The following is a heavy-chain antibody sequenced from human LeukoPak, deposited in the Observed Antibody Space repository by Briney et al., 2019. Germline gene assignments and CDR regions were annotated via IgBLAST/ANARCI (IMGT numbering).Heavy chain of an antibody. CDR3: ARGTIGYCSSTSCHIDY. CDR1: GFTFSSYG. J-gene: IGHJ4*02. D-gene: IGHD2-2*02. Sequence: GSLRLSCAASGFTFSSYGMHWVRQAPGKGLEWVAVIWYDGSNKYYADSVKGRFTISRDNSKNTLYLQMNSLRAEDTAVYYCARGTIGYCSSTSCHIDYWGQGTLVTVSS. V-gene: IGHV3-33*01. CDR2: IWYDGSNK.